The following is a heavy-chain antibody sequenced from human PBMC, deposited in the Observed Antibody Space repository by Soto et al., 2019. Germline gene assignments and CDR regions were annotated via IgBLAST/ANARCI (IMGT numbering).Heavy chain of an antibody. CDR2: IIPILGIA. D-gene: IGHD2-15*01. CDR3: ARAGGYMDV. Sequence: GASVKVSCKASEGTFSSYTISWVRQAPGQGLKWIRRIIPILGIANYAQEFQGRVTITADKSTSTAYMEGSSLSSEDTAVYYRARAGGYMDVWGKGTTVTVSS. J-gene: IGHJ6*03. CDR1: EGTFSSYT. V-gene: IGHV1-69*02.